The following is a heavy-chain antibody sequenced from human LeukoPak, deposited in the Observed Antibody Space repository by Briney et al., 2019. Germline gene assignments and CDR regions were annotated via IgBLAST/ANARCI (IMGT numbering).Heavy chain of an antibody. V-gene: IGHV4-59*01. Sequence: PSETLSLTCTVSGGSISSYYWSWIRQPPGKGLEWIGYIYYSGSTNYNPSLKSRVTISVDTSKDQFSLKLSSVTAADTAVYYCARDRGNYFDYWGQGTLVTVSS. J-gene: IGHJ4*02. CDR2: IYYSGST. D-gene: IGHD6-13*01. CDR3: ARDRGNYFDY. CDR1: GGSISSYY.